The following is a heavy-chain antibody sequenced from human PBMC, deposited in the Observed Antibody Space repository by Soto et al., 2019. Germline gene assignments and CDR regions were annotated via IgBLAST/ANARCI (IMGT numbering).Heavy chain of an antibody. CDR2: ISWDGGST. D-gene: IGHD6-6*01. V-gene: IGHV3-43*01. CDR3: AKDHVGGKRGSSSRFDYYYYYGMDV. Sequence: GGSLRLSCAASGFTFSSYWMSWVRQAPGKGLEWVSLISWDGGSTYYADSVKGRFTISRDNSKNSLYLQMNSLRTEDTALYYCAKDHVGGKRGSSSRFDYYYYYGMDVWGQGTTVTVSS. CDR1: GFTFSSYW. J-gene: IGHJ6*02.